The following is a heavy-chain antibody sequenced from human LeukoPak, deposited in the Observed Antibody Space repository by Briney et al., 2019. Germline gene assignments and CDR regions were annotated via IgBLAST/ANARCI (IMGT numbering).Heavy chain of an antibody. V-gene: IGHV1-2*02. CDR1: GYTFTGYY. CDR2: INPNSGGT. D-gene: IGHD1-26*01. Sequence: GASVKVSCKASGYTFTGYYMHWVRQAPGQGLEWMGWINPNSGGTNYAQKFQGRVTMTRDTSISTAYMELSRLRSDDTAVYYCARGPYSGSYYSYYWGQGTLVTVSS. CDR3: ARGPYSGSYYSYY. J-gene: IGHJ4*02.